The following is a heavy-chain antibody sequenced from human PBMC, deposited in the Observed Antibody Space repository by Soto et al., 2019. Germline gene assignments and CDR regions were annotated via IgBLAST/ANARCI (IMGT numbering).Heavy chain of an antibody. D-gene: IGHD3-22*01. CDR2: IRSENYDGTS. CDR3: TRYYYASSGYYVY. Sequence: GGSLRLSCTGSGFNFGSYAMSWVRQAPGKGPEWVGFIRSENYDGTSDYAASLRGRFTISRDDSKSNAYLEINTLQTDETAVYYWTRYYYASSGYYVYWGEGTLVTVS. V-gene: IGHV3-49*04. J-gene: IGHJ4*02. CDR1: GFNFGSYA.